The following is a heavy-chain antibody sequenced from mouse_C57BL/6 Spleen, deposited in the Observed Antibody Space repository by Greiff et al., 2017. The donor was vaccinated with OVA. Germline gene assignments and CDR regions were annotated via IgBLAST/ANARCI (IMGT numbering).Heavy chain of an antibody. J-gene: IGHJ4*01. CDR1: GFSLTSYG. Sequence: VQLVESGPGLVQPSQSLSITCTVSGFSLTSYGVHWVRQSPGKGLQWLGVIWRGGSTDYNAAFMTRLSFTKDDSKSQVFIKMNSLQADDTAIYNGAKGRLPYQGGAMDYWGQGTSVTVSS. D-gene: IGHD2-2*01. V-gene: IGHV2-5*01. CDR2: IWRGGST. CDR3: AKGRLPYQGGAMDY.